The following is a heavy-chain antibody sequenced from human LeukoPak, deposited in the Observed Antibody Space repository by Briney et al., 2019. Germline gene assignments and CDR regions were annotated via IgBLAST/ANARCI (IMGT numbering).Heavy chain of an antibody. V-gene: IGHV4-39*07. CDR3: ARGYYDILTGYLDY. Sequence: SGTLSLTCTVSGDSMSTSGYYWAWLRRRPGKGLEWIGNIHYKGMTSYNPSLKSRVTMSVDTSKNQFSLKLSSVTAADTAVYYCARGYYDILTGYLDYWGQGTLVTVSS. CDR1: GDSMSTSGYY. CDR2: IHYKGMT. J-gene: IGHJ4*02. D-gene: IGHD3-9*01.